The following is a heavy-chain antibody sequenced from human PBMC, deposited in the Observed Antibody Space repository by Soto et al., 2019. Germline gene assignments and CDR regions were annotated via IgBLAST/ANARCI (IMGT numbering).Heavy chain of an antibody. Sequence: PSSTLSLTCTVSVGSISSYYWSWIRQPPGKGLEWIGYIYYSGSTNYNPSLKSRVTISVDTSKNQFSLKLSSVTAADTAVYYCARVTVGAPRIDYWGQGTLVTVSS. J-gene: IGHJ4*02. D-gene: IGHD1-26*01. CDR2: IYYSGST. V-gene: IGHV4-59*01. CDR3: ARVTVGAPRIDY. CDR1: VGSISSYY.